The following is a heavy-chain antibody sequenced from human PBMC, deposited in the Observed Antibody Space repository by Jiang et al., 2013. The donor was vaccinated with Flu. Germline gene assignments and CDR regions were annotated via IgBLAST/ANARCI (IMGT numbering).Heavy chain of an antibody. CDR2: IYPGDSDT. CDR1: GYSFTSYW. V-gene: IGHV5-51*01. J-gene: IGHJ4*02. CDR3: ARHAAVAGTWRRGHFDY. Sequence: GAEVKKPGESLKISCKGSGYSFTSYWIGWVRQMPGKGLEWMGIIYPGDSDTRYSPSFQGQVTISADKSISTAYLQWSSLKASDTAMYYCARHAAVAGTWRRGHFDYWGQGTLVTVSS. D-gene: IGHD1-1*01.